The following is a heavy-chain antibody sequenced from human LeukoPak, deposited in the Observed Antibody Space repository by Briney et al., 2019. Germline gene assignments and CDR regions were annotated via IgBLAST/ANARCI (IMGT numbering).Heavy chain of an antibody. CDR3: AKFPLYSYGYGKNP. CDR2: ISGSGGST. CDR1: GFTFSSYA. J-gene: IGHJ5*02. D-gene: IGHD5-18*01. V-gene: IGHV3-23*01. Sequence: PGGSLRLSCAASGFTFSSYAMSWVRQAPGKGLEWVSAISGSGGSTCYADSVKGRFTISRDNSKNTLYLQMNSLRAEDTAVYYCAKFPLYSYGYGKNPWGQGTLVTVSS.